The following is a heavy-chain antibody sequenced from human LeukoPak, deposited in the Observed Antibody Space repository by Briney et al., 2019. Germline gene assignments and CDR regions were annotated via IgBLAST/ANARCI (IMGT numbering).Heavy chain of an antibody. CDR2: IYYSGST. D-gene: IGHD2-15*01. CDR1: GASISSGGYY. CDR3: ARRSEFDNTHYHYFDY. J-gene: IGHJ4*02. Sequence: SETLSLTCTVSGASISSGGYYWTWIRQHPGKGLEWIGFIYYSGSTYYNPSLKSRLTISVDTSKNQFSLKLSSVAAADTAVYYCARRSEFDNTHYHYFDYWGQGALVTVSS. V-gene: IGHV4-31*03.